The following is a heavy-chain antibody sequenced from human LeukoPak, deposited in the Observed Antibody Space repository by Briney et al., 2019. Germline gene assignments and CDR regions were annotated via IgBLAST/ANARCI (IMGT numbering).Heavy chain of an antibody. J-gene: IGHJ4*02. CDR2: IYSGGSA. CDR3: AREMVFGEP. Sequence: GGSLKLSCAASGFTVSNNYMGWVRQAPGKGLEWVSFIYSGGSAYYADSVKGRFTISRDNAKNSLFLQMNRLRAEDTAVYYCAREMVFGEPWGQGTLVTVSS. D-gene: IGHD3-10*02. V-gene: IGHV3-66*01. CDR1: GFTVSNNY.